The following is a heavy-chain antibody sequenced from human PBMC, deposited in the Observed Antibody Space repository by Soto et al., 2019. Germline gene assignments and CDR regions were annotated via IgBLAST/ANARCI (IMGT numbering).Heavy chain of an antibody. V-gene: IGHV3-21*01. CDR2: ISSSSSYI. CDR3: ARGKCGMTIVYRPGASGMDV. CDR1: GFTFSSYS. D-gene: IGHD3-22*01. J-gene: IGHJ6*02. Sequence: GGSLRLSCAASGFTFSSYSMNWVRQAPGKGLEWVSSISSSSSYIYYADSVKGRFTISRDNAKNSLYLQMNSLRAEDTAVYYCARGKCGMTIVYRPGASGMDVWGQGTTVTVS.